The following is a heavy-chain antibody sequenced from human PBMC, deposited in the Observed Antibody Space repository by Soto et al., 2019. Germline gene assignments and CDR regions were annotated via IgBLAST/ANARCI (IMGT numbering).Heavy chain of an antibody. CDR1: GGTFSSYA. CDR3: VRARYYYDSSGNALFDI. J-gene: IGHJ3*02. V-gene: IGHV1-69*01. Sequence: QVQLVQSGAEVKKPGSSVKVSCKASGGTFSSYAISWVRQAPGQGLEWMGGIIPIFGTANYAQKFQGRVTITADESTSTAYMELSSLRSEDTAVYYCVRARYYYDSSGNALFDIWGQGTMVTVSS. D-gene: IGHD3-22*01. CDR2: IIPIFGTA.